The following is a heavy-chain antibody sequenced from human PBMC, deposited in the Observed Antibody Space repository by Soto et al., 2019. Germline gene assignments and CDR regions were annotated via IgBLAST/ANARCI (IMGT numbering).Heavy chain of an antibody. V-gene: IGHV3-23*01. CDR2: ISGSGGST. J-gene: IGHJ4*02. CDR1: GFTFSSYA. D-gene: IGHD3-10*01. Sequence: EVQLLESGGGLVQPGGSLRLSCAASGFTFSSYAMSWVRQAPGKGLEWVSAISGSGGSTYYADSVKGRFTPSRDNSKNTLYLQMHSLTAEDTHVYYCANKGGITMVRGAYYFDYWGQGTLVTVSS. CDR3: ANKGGITMVRGAYYFDY.